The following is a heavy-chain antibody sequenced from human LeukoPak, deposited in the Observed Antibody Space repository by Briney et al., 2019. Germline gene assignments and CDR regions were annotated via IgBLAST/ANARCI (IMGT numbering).Heavy chain of an antibody. CDR2: ISSSSSYI. CDR3: ARFHVDTAMVFDY. V-gene: IGHV3-21*01. J-gene: IGHJ4*02. Sequence: PGGSLRLSCAASGFTFSSYSMNWVRQAPGKGLEWVSSISSSSSYIYYADSVKGRFTISRDNAKNSLYLQMNSLRAEDTAVYYCARFHVDTAMVFDYWGQGTLVTVSS. D-gene: IGHD5-18*01. CDR1: GFTFSSYS.